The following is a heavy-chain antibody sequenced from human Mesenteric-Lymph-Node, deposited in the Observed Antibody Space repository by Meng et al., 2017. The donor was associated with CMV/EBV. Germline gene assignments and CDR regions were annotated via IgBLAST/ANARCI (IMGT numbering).Heavy chain of an antibody. Sequence: ASVKVSCKASGYIFTSFDVNWVRQAPGQGLEWMGWISAYNGNTNYAQKLQGRVTMTTDTSTSTAYMELRSLRSDDTAVYYCARDLKRYGMDVWGQGTTVTVSS. J-gene: IGHJ6*02. CDR1: GYIFTSFD. CDR3: ARDLKRYGMDV. CDR2: ISAYNGNT. V-gene: IGHV1-18*01.